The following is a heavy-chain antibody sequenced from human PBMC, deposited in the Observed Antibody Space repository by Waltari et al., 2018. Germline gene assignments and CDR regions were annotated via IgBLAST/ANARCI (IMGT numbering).Heavy chain of an antibody. J-gene: IGHJ5*02. D-gene: IGHD1-1*01. CDR2: IHHSGSA. CDR1: GYSLSNVYY. CDR3: ARQPIEGNLPDWFDP. V-gene: IGHV4-38-2*02. Sequence: QVQLQQSGPGLVQPSETLSLTCTVSGYSLSNVYYWGWIRQPPGKGLEWIGSIHHSGSAYYNPSLNSRVTISLETSKNQFSLKLTSVAATDTAIYYCARQPIEGNLPDWFDPWGQGTLVTVSS.